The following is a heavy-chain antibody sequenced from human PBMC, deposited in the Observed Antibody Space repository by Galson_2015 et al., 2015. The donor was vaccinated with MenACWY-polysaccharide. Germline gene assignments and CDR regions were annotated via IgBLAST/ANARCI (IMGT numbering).Heavy chain of an antibody. CDR3: ARARGFDY. CDR2: IKQDGGER. D-gene: IGHD5-12*01. Sequence: SLRLSCAASGFTFSIYWMSWVRQAPGKGLEWVANIKQDGGERSYVDSVKGRFTISRDNAKNSLYLQMNNLRAEDTAVYYCARARGFDYWGQGTLVTVSS. V-gene: IGHV3-7*03. CDR1: GFTFSIYW. J-gene: IGHJ4*02.